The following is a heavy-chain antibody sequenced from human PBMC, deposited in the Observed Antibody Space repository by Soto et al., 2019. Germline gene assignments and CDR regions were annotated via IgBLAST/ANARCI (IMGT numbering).Heavy chain of an antibody. CDR3: ARDLTGTYYYDSSGYRYGMDV. Sequence: SETLSLTCTVSGGSISSYYWSWIRQPPGKGLEWIGYIYYSGSTNYNPSLKSRVTISVDTSKNQFSLKLSSVTAADTAVYYCARDLTGTYYYDSSGYRYGMDVWGQGTTVTVS. D-gene: IGHD3-22*01. CDR2: IYYSGST. CDR1: GGSISSYY. V-gene: IGHV4-59*01. J-gene: IGHJ6*02.